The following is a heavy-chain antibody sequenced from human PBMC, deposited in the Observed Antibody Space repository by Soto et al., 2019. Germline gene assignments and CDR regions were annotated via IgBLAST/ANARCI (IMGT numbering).Heavy chain of an antibody. CDR1: GFTVSLNY. CDR3: ARNYYGSGSYAPWFDP. CDR2: IYVNGNT. V-gene: IGHV3-66*01. D-gene: IGHD3-10*01. Sequence: ETLSLTWAVSGFTVSLNYMGWARQAPGKGLEWVSFIYVNGNTYSAASVKGRFSISRDSSKNTVYLQMDRLRAEDTAVYYCARNYYGSGSYAPWFDPWGQGTLVTVSS. J-gene: IGHJ5*02.